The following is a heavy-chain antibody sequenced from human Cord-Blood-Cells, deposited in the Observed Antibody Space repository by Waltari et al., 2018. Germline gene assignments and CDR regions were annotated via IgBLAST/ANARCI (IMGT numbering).Heavy chain of an antibody. Sequence: EVQLVESGGGLIQPGGSLSLSCAASGFTARSTYMRWFRQAPGRGLEWVSVIYSGGSTYYADSVKGRFTISRDNSKNTLYLQMNSLRAEDTAVYYCARDREGYYGSGSYYDYWGQGTLVTVSS. CDR3: ARDREGYYGSGSYYDY. J-gene: IGHJ4*02. CDR2: IYSGGST. D-gene: IGHD3-10*01. V-gene: IGHV3-53*01. CDR1: GFTARSTY.